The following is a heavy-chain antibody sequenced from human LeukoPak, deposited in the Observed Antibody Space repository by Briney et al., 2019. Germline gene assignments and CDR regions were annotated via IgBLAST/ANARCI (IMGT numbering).Heavy chain of an antibody. J-gene: IGHJ6*03. D-gene: IGHD3-3*01. Sequence: GGSLRLSCAASGFTVSSNYMSWVRQAPGKGLEWVSGIGGSGGSTYYADSVKGRFTISRDNSKNTLYVQMNSLRAEDTAVYYCAKAMEIRGIFDYYYYMDVWGKGTTVTVSS. CDR2: IGGSGGST. CDR1: GFTVSSNY. CDR3: AKAMEIRGIFDYYYYMDV. V-gene: IGHV3-23*01.